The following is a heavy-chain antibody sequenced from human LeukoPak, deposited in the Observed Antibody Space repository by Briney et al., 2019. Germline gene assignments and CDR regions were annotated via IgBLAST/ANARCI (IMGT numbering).Heavy chain of an antibody. V-gene: IGHV1-18*04. D-gene: IGHD2-2*02. Sequence: ASVKVSCKASGYTFTGYYMHWVRQAPGQGLEWMGWISAYNGNTNYAQKLQGRVTMTTDTSTSTAYMELSSLRSEDTAVYYCARGIVVVPAAIRASAPAYYYYGMDVWGQGTTVTVSS. J-gene: IGHJ6*02. CDR2: ISAYNGNT. CDR3: ARGIVVVPAAIRASAPAYYYYGMDV. CDR1: GYTFTGYY.